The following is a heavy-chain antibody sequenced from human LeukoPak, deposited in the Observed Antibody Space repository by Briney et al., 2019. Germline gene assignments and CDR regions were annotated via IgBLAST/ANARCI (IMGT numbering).Heavy chain of an antibody. V-gene: IGHV3-30*18. Sequence: PGGSLRLSCAASGFTFSSHAMHWVRQAPGKGLEWVAVIPYDAFNPYYADSVKGRLTISRDNSKNTLWLQMNSLRADDTAVYYCAKVKEMYSSGSYYFDYWGQGTLVTVSS. D-gene: IGHD6-19*01. CDR2: IPYDAFNP. J-gene: IGHJ4*02. CDR1: GFTFSSHA. CDR3: AKVKEMYSSGSYYFDY.